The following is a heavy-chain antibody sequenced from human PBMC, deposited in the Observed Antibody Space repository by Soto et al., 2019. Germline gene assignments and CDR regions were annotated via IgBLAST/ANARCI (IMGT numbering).Heavy chain of an antibody. V-gene: IGHV1-18*01. Sequence: QVQLMQSGAEVTKPGASVTLSCKTSGYAFMSYGLSWVRLAPGQGLEWMGWTVAGSGNRIYAQKFQVRINMNIDRSTNTGYMELRRLRSDDSALYFCTRVAGYGSGSRHFDNWGQGTLVTVSS. CDR2: TVAGSGNR. J-gene: IGHJ4*02. D-gene: IGHD3-10*01. CDR3: TRVAGYGSGSRHFDN. CDR1: GYAFMSYG.